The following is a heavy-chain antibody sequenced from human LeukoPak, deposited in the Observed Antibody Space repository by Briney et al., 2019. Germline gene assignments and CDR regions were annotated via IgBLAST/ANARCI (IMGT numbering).Heavy chain of an antibody. J-gene: IGHJ4*02. D-gene: IGHD3-22*01. CDR1: GFTFSSYS. CDR2: IRSGSSYI. V-gene: IGHV3-21*01. Sequence: GGSLRFSCAASGFTFSSYSMNWVRQAPGKGLEWVSSIRSGSSYIYYADSVKGRFTISRDNAKNSLYLQMNSLRAEDTAVYYCARDWGYYDSSGYYYPYYFDYWGQGTLVTVSS. CDR3: ARDWGYYDSSGYYYPYYFDY.